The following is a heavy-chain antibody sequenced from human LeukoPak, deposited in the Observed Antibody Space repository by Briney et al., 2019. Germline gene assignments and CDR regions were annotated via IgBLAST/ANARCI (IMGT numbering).Heavy chain of an antibody. V-gene: IGHV4-34*01. CDR3: ARSGSTYYYDSSPFDY. Sequence: PSETLSLTCAIYGGSFSGYYWSWIRQPPGKGLEWIGEINHSGSTNYIPSLKSRVTVSLDTSKTQFSLKLSSVTAADTAVYYCARSGSTYYYDSSPFDYWGQGTLVTVSS. J-gene: IGHJ4*02. CDR1: GGSFSGYY. D-gene: IGHD3-22*01. CDR2: INHSGST.